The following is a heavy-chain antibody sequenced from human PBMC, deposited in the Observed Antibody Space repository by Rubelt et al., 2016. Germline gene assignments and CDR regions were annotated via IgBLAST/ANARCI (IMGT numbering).Heavy chain of an antibody. CDR1: GGSFSGYY. V-gene: IGHV4-34*01. CDR3: ARGGAAAGNADY. J-gene: IGHJ4*02. D-gene: IGHD6-13*01. CDR2: INHSGST. Sequence: QVQLQQWGAGLLKPSETLSLTCAVYGGSFSGYYWSWIRQPPGKGLEWIGEINHSGSTNYNPPLKSRVTISVDRSKNQFSLKVSSVTAADTAVYYCARGGAAAGNADYWGQGTLVTVSS.